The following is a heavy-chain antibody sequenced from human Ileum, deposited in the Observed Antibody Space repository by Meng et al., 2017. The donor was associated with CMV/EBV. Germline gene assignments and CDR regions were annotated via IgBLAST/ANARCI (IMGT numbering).Heavy chain of an antibody. Sequence: GESLKISCADSEVTFGSYEMNWVRQAPGKGLEWITFICSSSGTTYYADSVKGRFIISRDNTKNTLYLQMNSLRAEDTAVYYCAKNDYDTRGYYFRPNYFDSWGQGTLVTVSS. CDR2: ICSSSGTT. J-gene: IGHJ4*02. V-gene: IGHV3-48*03. D-gene: IGHD3-22*01. CDR3: AKNDYDTRGYYFRPNYFDS. CDR1: EVTFGSYE.